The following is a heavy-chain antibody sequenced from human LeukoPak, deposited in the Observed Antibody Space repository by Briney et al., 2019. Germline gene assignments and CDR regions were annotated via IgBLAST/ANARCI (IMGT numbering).Heavy chain of an antibody. Sequence: GGSLRLSCAAYGFTFSSYSMNWVRQAPGKGLEWISYISSGSSTIYYADSVKGRFTISRDNAKNSLYLQMNSLRAEDTAVYYCARGSDLKYFQYWGQGTLVTVSS. V-gene: IGHV3-48*01. CDR2: ISSGSSTI. CDR1: GFTFSSYS. CDR3: ARGSDLKYFQY. J-gene: IGHJ1*01.